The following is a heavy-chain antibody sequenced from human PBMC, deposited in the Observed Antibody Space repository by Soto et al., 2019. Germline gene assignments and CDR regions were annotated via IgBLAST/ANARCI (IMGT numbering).Heavy chain of an antibody. V-gene: IGHV4-4*02. J-gene: IGHJ5*02. CDR1: RGSFSSRSW. Sequence: QVQLQESGPGLVKPSGTLSLTCTVSRGSFSSRSWWTWVRQPPGKGLEWIGDISQSGTTNSNPSLKSRVTMSVDKSKYQFSLNLNSVTAADTAVYYCATFFLSWGQGTLVTVSS. D-gene: IGHD3-3*01. CDR3: ATFFLS. CDR2: ISQSGTT.